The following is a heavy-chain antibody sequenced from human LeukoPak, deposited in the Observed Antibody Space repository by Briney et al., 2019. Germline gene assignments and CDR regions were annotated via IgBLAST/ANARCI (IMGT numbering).Heavy chain of an antibody. V-gene: IGHV3-11*01. CDR2: ISGVSSEI. Sequence: GGSLRLSCAASGFTFSDYHMTWIRQAPGKGLEWVSYISGVSSEIYYADSVRGRFTISRDNAKNSLYLQLNSLRAEDTAVYYCARGPWWTWFDAGSQGTLVTVSS. D-gene: IGHD2-15*01. CDR1: GFTFSDYH. CDR3: ARGPWWTWFDA. J-gene: IGHJ5*02.